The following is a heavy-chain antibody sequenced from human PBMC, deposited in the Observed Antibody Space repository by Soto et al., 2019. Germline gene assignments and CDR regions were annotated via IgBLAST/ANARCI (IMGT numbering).Heavy chain of an antibody. CDR1: GGSISRYY. Sequence: SETLSLTCTVSGGSISRYYWSWIRQPPGKGLEWIGYIYYSGSTNYNPSLKSRVTISVDTPKNQFSLKLSSVTASDTAVYYCARGGNTSSWYAFWFDSWGQGTLVTVSS. CDR3: ARGGNTSSWYAFWFDS. J-gene: IGHJ5*01. CDR2: IYYSGST. D-gene: IGHD6-13*01. V-gene: IGHV4-59*01.